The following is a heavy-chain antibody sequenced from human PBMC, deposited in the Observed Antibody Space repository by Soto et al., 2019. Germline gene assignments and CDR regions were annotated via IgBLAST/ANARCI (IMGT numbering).Heavy chain of an antibody. Sequence: EVQLLESGGGLVQPGGSLRLSCAASGFTFSSYAMSWVRQAPGKGLEWVSAISGSGGSTYYADSVKGRFTISRDNSKNTLYLQMNSLRAEDTAVYYCAKGPQRPYCTNGVCYLDYWGQGTLVTVSS. V-gene: IGHV3-23*01. CDR1: GFTFSSYA. CDR2: ISGSGGST. D-gene: IGHD2-8*01. J-gene: IGHJ4*02. CDR3: AKGPQRPYCTNGVCYLDY.